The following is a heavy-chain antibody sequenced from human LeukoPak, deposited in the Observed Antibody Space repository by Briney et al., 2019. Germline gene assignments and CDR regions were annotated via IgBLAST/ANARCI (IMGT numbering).Heavy chain of an antibody. CDR2: INPNSGGT. CDR1: GYTFTGYY. V-gene: IGHV1-2*02. CDR3: ARDPYYYDSSGPMGVDY. D-gene: IGHD3-22*01. J-gene: IGHJ4*02. Sequence: ASVKVSCKASGYTFTGYYMHWVRQAPGQGLEWMGWINPNSGGTNYAQKFQGRVTMTRDTSISTAYMELSRLRSDDTAVYYCARDPYYYDSSGPMGVDYWGQGTLVTVSS.